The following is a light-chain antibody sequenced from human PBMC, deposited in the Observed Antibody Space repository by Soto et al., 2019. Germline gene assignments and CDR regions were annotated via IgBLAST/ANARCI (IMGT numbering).Light chain of an antibody. CDR2: VAS. J-gene: IGKJ4*01. CDR1: QSISRY. CDR3: LQSYTTPLT. V-gene: IGKV1-39*01. Sequence: DIQMTQSASSLSASVGDRVTITCRASQSISRYLSWYQQKPGKAPKLLISVASSLQSGVPARFSGSGSGTDFTLTIDSLQPEDFATYHCLQSYTTPLTFGGGTKMEVK.